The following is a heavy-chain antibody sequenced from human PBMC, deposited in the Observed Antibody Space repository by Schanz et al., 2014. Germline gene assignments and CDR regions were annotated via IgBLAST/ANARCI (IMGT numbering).Heavy chain of an antibody. CDR1: GFTFSTHA. CDR3: ARIGGSVFDY. D-gene: IGHD3-10*01. CDR2: ISSGGGST. V-gene: IGHV3-23*04. Sequence: EVQLVESGGDLVQPGGSLRLSCAASGFTFSTHAMHWVRQAPGKGLEWVSSISSGGGSTYYADSVKGRFTISRDNSKNSLYLQMNSLRAEDTAVYYCARIGGSVFDYWAQGTLVTVSS. J-gene: IGHJ4*02.